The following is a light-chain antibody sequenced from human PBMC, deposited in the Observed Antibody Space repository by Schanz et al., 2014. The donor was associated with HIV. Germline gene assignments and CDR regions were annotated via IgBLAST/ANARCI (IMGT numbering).Light chain of an antibody. CDR2: DVS. CDR3: SSYTSSSTLG. J-gene: IGLJ3*02. CDR1: SSNVGGYNY. V-gene: IGLV2-14*03. Sequence: QSALTQPRSVSGSPGQSVTISCTGTSSNVGGYNYVSWYQQHPGKAPKLMIFDVSNRPSGVSNRFSGSKSGNTASLTISGLQAEDEADYYCSSYTSSSTLGFGGGTKVTVL.